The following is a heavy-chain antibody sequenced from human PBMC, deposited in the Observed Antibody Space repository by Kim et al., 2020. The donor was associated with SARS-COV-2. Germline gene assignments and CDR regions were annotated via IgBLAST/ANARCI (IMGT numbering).Heavy chain of an antibody. Sequence: SVKVSCKASGGTFSSYAISWVRQAPGQGLEWMGGIIPIFGTANYAQKFQGRVTITADESTSTAYMELSSLRSEDTAVYYCARCYNIVVVRTYYYGMDVWGQGTTVTVSS. CDR1: GGTFSSYA. CDR2: IIPIFGTA. J-gene: IGHJ6*02. D-gene: IGHD2-2*01. V-gene: IGHV1-69*13. CDR3: ARCYNIVVVRTYYYGMDV.